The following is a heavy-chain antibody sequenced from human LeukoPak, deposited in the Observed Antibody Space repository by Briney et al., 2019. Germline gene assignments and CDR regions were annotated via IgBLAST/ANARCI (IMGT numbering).Heavy chain of an antibody. V-gene: IGHV3-7*01. J-gene: IGHJ4*02. Sequence: GGCLRLSCAASGFTFSNYWMTWVRQAPGKGLECGAHINQDGSEEHYMDSAKARFTISRDNAKNSLSLQMNSLRAEDTAVYYCVRDGGVSGYDLLDYWGQGTLVTVSS. CDR1: GFTFSNYW. D-gene: IGHD5-12*01. CDR3: VRDGGVSGYDLLDY. CDR2: INQDGSEE.